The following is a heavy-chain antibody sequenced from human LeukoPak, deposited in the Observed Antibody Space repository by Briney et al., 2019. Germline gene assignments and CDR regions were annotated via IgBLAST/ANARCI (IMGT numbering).Heavy chain of an antibody. CDR2: IDHSGST. CDR3: ARGGPWTTVTTTGVPLDY. J-gene: IGHJ4*02. D-gene: IGHD4-17*01. Sequence: SETLSLTCAVYGGSFSGYYWSWIRPPPGKGPEWIGEIDHSGSTNYNPSLKSRVTISVDTSKNQFSLKLSSVTAADTAVYYCARGGPWTTVTTTGVPLDYWGRGTLVTVSS. CDR1: GGSFSGYY. V-gene: IGHV4-34*01.